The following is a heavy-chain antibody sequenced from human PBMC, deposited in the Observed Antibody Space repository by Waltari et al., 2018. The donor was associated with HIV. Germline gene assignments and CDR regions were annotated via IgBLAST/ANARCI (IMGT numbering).Heavy chain of an antibody. V-gene: IGHV3-9*01. Sequence: EVQLVESGGGLLQPGRSLRLSCVASGFNFDDFAMHWGRQAPGNGLECVSSISFNSARIAYAASVKVRFTISRDNAKNSLFLQMNDVRPEDTALYYCAKDMELTGYYNQFDSWGQGTLVTVSS. D-gene: IGHD3-9*01. CDR1: GFNFDDFA. CDR2: ISFNSARI. J-gene: IGHJ4*02. CDR3: AKDMELTGYYNQFDS.